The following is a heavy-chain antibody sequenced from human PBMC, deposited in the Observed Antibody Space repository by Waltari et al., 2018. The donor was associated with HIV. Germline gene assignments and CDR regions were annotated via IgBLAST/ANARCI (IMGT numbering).Heavy chain of an antibody. D-gene: IGHD3-10*01. V-gene: IGHV3-30-3*01. Sequence: QVQLVESGGGVVQPGRSLRLSCAASGFTFSSYAMHWVRQAPGKGLEWVAVISYDGSNKYYADSVKGRFTISRDNSKNTLYLQMNSLRAEDTAVYYCARAGPNYYGSGSYDYWGQGTLVTVSS. CDR2: ISYDGSNK. CDR3: ARAGPNYYGSGSYDY. CDR1: GFTFSSYA. J-gene: IGHJ4*02.